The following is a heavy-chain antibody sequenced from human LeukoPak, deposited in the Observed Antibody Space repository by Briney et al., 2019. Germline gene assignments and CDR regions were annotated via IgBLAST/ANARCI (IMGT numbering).Heavy chain of an antibody. Sequence: PSETLSLTCTVSGGSISSSSYYWGWIRQPPGKGLEWIGSIYYSGSTYYNPSLESRVTISVDTSKNQFSLKLSSVTAADTAVYYCARRAVAGYFDYWGQGTLVTVSS. D-gene: IGHD6-19*01. CDR1: GGSISSSSYY. CDR3: ARRAVAGYFDY. CDR2: IYYSGST. V-gene: IGHV4-39*01. J-gene: IGHJ4*02.